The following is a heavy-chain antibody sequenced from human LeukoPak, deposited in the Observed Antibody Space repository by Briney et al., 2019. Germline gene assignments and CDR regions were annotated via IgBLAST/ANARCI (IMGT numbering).Heavy chain of an antibody. D-gene: IGHD3-22*01. J-gene: IGHJ3*02. Sequence: PSETLSLTCTVSGGSISSSSYYWGWIRQPPGKGLEWIGSIYYSGSTYYNPSLKSRVTISVDTSKNQFSLKLSSVTAADTAVYYCARGGIVVVIDAFDIWGQGTMVTVSS. CDR2: IYYSGST. CDR1: GGSISSSSYY. V-gene: IGHV4-39*07. CDR3: ARGGIVVVIDAFDI.